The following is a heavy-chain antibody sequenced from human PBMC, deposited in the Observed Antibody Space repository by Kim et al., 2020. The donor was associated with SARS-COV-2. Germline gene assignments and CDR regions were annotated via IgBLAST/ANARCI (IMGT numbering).Heavy chain of an antibody. CDR3: ARPHTTEELWYFDL. V-gene: IGHV1-69*01. D-gene: IGHD4-17*01. Sequence: AQQFQRRVPITADESSSTAYMELSSLRSEDTAVYYCARPHTTEELWYFDLWGRGTLVTVSS. J-gene: IGHJ2*01.